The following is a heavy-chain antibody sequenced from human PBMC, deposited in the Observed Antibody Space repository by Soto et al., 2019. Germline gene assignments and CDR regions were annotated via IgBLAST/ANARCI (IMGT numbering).Heavy chain of an antibody. J-gene: IGHJ5*02. D-gene: IGHD4-4*01. V-gene: IGHV4-39*02. CDR2: IYYSGST. CDR1: GGSISSSSYY. Sequence: PSETLSLTCTVSGGSISSSSYYWGWIRQPPGKGLEWIGKIYYSGSTNYNPSLKSRVTISVDTSKNHFSLKLSSVTAAHTAVYYCATGRVASYTVQSNWFDPWGQVPLVLVSP. CDR3: ATGRVASYTVQSNWFDP.